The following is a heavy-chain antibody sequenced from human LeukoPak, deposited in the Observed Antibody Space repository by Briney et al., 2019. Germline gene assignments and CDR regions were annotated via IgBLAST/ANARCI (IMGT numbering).Heavy chain of an antibody. J-gene: IGHJ5*02. V-gene: IGHV3-21*01. CDR2: ISSSSSYI. Sequence: GGSLRLSCAASGFTFSSYSMNWVRQAPGKGLEWVSSISSSSSYIYYADSVKGRLTISRDNAKNSLYLQMNSLRAEDTAVYYCARVRNTAMAKRFDPWGQGTLVTVSS. CDR1: GFTFSSYS. CDR3: ARVRNTAMAKRFDP. D-gene: IGHD5-18*01.